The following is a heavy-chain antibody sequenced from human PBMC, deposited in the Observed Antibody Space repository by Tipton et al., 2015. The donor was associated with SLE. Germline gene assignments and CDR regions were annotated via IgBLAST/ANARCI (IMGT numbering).Heavy chain of an antibody. CDR3: ARQRDPITIFGVVIILDAFDI. D-gene: IGHD3-3*01. CDR2: IYPGDSDT. Sequence: QSGAEVKKPGESLKISGKGSGYSFTSYWIGWVRQMPGKGLEWMGIIYPGDSDTRYSPSFQGQVTISADKSISTAYLQWSSLKASDTAMYYCARQRDPITIFGVVIILDAFDIWGQGTMVTVSS. CDR1: GYSFTSYW. J-gene: IGHJ3*02. V-gene: IGHV5-51*01.